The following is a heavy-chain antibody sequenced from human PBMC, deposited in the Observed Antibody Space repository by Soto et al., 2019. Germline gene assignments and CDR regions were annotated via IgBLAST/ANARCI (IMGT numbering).Heavy chain of an antibody. CDR2: VTGSGGQI. D-gene: IGHD2-21*01. CDR1: GFTISTYA. Sequence: EVQLLESGGGLVQPGGSLRLSCAASGFTISTYAMTWVRQAPGKGLECVSGVTGSGGQIHYADSVKGRFTISKDNSKNTLYLQMSSLRDEDTALYYCAKDAVYNDGLWHMDSWGQGTLVTVSS. V-gene: IGHV3-23*01. J-gene: IGHJ5*02. CDR3: AKDAVYNDGLWHMDS.